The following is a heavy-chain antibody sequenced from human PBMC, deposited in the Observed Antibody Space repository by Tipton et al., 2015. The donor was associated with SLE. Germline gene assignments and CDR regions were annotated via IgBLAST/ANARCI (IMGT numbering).Heavy chain of an antibody. J-gene: IGHJ5*02. CDR3: ARDTRWFDP. CDR2: IHGGTGNT. Sequence: QSGPEVKKPGASVKISCRGSGYSFSSYPIHWVRQGPGQGLEWMGWIHGGTGNTKYSQNFEARVTVSRDKSASTAYMELRSLRFEDTAVYYCARDTRWFDPWGQGTLVTVSS. CDR1: GYSFSSYP. V-gene: IGHV1-3*01.